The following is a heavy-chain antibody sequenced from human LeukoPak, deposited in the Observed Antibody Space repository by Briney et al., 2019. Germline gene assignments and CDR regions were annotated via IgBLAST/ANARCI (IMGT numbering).Heavy chain of an antibody. CDR2: TSGSGDIR. J-gene: IGHJ1*01. Sequence: GGPLRLSCAASGFTFKNYAMTWVRQAPGKGLEWASRTSGSGDIRLYADSVKGRFTISRTNSENRLYLQIDSLRADDSGVYYCANYRSGGGGYYSGLEHWGQGTQVTVSS. D-gene: IGHD2-15*01. V-gene: IGHV3-23*01. CDR3: ANYRSGGGGYYSGLEH. CDR1: GFTFKNYA.